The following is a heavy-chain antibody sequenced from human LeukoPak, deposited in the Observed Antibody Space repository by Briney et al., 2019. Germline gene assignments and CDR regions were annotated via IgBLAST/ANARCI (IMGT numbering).Heavy chain of an antibody. CDR3: ARAWVPRGYSNGLAPDFDY. CDR2: ISSSGSTI. J-gene: IGHJ4*02. D-gene: IGHD5-18*01. CDR1: GFTFSDYY. V-gene: IGHV3-11*04. Sequence: GGSLRLSCAASGFTFSDYYMSWIRQAPGKGLEWVSYISSSGSTIYYADSVKGRFTISRDNAKNSLYLQMNSLRAEDTAVYYCARAWVPRGYSNGLAPDFDYWGQGTLVTVSS.